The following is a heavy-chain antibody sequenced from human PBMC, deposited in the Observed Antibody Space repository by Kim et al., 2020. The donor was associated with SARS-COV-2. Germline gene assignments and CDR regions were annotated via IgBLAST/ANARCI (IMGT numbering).Heavy chain of an antibody. V-gene: IGHV1-2*04. CDR3: AKGADSSGYYSPVLGSGYYYYGMDG. D-gene: IGHD3-22*01. CDR2: INPNSGGT. Sequence: ASVKVSCKASGYTFTGYYMHWVRQAPGQGLEWMGWINPNSGGTNYAQKFQGWVTMTRDTSISTAYMELSRLRSDDTAVYYCAKGADSSGYYSPVLGSGYYYYGMDGWGQGTTVTVSS. CDR1: GYTFTGYY. J-gene: IGHJ6*02.